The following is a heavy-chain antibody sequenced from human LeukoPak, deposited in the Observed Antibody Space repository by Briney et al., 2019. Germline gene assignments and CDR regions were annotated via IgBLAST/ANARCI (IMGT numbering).Heavy chain of an antibody. V-gene: IGHV3-21*01. J-gene: IGHJ4*02. CDR1: GFTFSSYS. D-gene: IGHD6-13*01. CDR2: ISSSSSYI. CDR3: ARDSGGSWSLDY. Sequence: PGGSLRLSCAASGFTFSSYSMNWVRQAPGKGLEWVSSISSSSSYIYYADSVKGRFTISRDNAKNSLYLQMNSLRAEDTAVYYCARDSGGSWSLDYWGQGTLVTVSS.